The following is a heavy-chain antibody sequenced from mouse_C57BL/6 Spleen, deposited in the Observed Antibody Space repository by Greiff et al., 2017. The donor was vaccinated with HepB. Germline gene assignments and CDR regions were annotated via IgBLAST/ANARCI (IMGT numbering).Heavy chain of an antibody. CDR3: ARGSWDKGAYYFDY. Sequence: VQLQQPGAELVMPGASVKLSCKASGYTFTSYWMHWVKQRPGQGLEWIGEIDPSDSYTNYNQKFKGKSTLTVDKSSSTAYMQLSSLTSEDSAVYYGARGSWDKGAYYFDYWGQGTTLTVSS. CDR1: GYTFTSYW. J-gene: IGHJ2*01. D-gene: IGHD4-1*01. CDR2: IDPSDSYT. V-gene: IGHV1-69*01.